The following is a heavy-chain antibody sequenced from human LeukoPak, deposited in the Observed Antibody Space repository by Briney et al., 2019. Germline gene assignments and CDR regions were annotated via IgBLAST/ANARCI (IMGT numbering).Heavy chain of an antibody. D-gene: IGHD6-6*01. CDR2: INTNSGVT. V-gene: IGHV1-2*02. CDR3: AREGIVVRPEDYFDY. J-gene: IGHJ4*02. CDR1: GYTLTGNY. Sequence: ASVLISCKASGYTLTGNYMHWVRQAPGQGLEWMGWINTNSGVTKYAQNFQGRVTMTRDTSSSTAYMELSRLRSDDTAVYYCAREGIVVRPEDYFDYWGQGTLIVGSS.